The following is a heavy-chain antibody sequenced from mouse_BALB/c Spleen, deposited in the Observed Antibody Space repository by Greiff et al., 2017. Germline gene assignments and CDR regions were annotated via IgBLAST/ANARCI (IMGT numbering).Heavy chain of an antibody. CDR1: GFNIKDTY. Sequence: EVKLQESGAELVKPGASVKLSCTASGFNIKDTYMHWVKQRPEQGLEWIGRIDPANGNTKYDPKFQGKATITADTSSNTAYLQLSSLTSEDTAVYYCARGGSGYVSWFAYWGQGTLVTVSA. D-gene: IGHD3-1*01. CDR3: ARGGSGYVSWFAY. J-gene: IGHJ3*01. V-gene: IGHV14-3*02. CDR2: IDPANGNT.